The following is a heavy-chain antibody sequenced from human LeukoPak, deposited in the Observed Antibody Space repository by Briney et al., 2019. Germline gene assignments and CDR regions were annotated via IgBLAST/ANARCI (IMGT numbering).Heavy chain of an antibody. D-gene: IGHD2-2*01. J-gene: IGHJ6*02. CDR3: AKDDCSSTSCYSDLSYYYYGMDV. V-gene: IGHV3-23*01. CDR1: GFTVSSNY. Sequence: GSLRLSCAASGFTVSSNYMSWVRQAPGKGLEWVSVISGSGSTTYYADSVKGRFTISRDNSKNTLYLQMNSLRAEDTAVYYCAKDDCSSTSCYSDLSYYYYGMDVWGQGTTVTVSS. CDR2: ISGSGSTT.